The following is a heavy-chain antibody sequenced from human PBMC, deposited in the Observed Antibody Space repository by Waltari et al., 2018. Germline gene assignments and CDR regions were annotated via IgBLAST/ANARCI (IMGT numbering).Heavy chain of an antibody. Sequence: QVQLVQSGAEVKEPGASVKVSCKASGYSFTGYYIHWVRQAPGQGLEWMGWINPNSGGTNYAQKLQGRVTMTRDTSISTAYMELSRLRSDDTAVYYCTRDDYSIYGDWGQGSLVTVSS. D-gene: IGHD4-4*01. J-gene: IGHJ4*02. CDR3: TRDDYSIYGD. V-gene: IGHV1-2*02. CDR1: GYSFTGYY. CDR2: INPNSGGT.